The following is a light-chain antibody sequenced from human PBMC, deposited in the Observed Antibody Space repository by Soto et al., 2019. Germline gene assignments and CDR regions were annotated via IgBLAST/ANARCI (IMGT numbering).Light chain of an antibody. J-gene: IGLJ2*01. CDR2: EVS. V-gene: IGLV2-14*01. CDR1: RSDIGIFNY. Sequence: QSVLTQPASVSGSPGQSITISCSGTRSDIGIFNYVSWYQQHPGKAPKLIIYEVSNRPSGVSNRFSGSKFDNTASLTISGLQAEDEADYYCASYTTTGTVLFGAGTKLTVL. CDR3: ASYTTTGTVL.